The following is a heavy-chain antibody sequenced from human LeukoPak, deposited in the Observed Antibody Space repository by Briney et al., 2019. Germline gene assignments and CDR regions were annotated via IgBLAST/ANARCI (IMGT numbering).Heavy chain of an antibody. D-gene: IGHD3-10*01. CDR2: FTGGGTGT. Sequence: GGSLRLSCAASGFTFSTYAVNWVRQAPGKGLEWVSTFTGGGTGTYYADSVKGRFTISRDNSKNTLYLQMNSLRADDTAVYYCAKVGPVLLWFGESPSYGMDVWGQGTTVTVSS. V-gene: IGHV3-23*01. CDR3: AKVGPVLLWFGESPSYGMDV. J-gene: IGHJ6*02. CDR1: GFTFSTYA.